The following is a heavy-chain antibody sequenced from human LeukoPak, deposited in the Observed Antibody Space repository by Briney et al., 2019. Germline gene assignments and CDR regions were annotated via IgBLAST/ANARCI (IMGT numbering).Heavy chain of an antibody. V-gene: IGHV1-2*02. CDR1: GYTFTGYY. J-gene: IGHJ4*02. CDR2: INPNSGGT. CDR3: ARDLDSSGWYGGGYFDY. Sequence: ASVTVSFKASGYTFTGYYMHWVRQAPGQGVEGMGWINPNSGGTNYTQKFQGRVTMTRDTSISTAYMELSRLRSDDTAVYYCARDLDSSGWYGGGYFDYWGQGTLVTVSS. D-gene: IGHD6-19*01.